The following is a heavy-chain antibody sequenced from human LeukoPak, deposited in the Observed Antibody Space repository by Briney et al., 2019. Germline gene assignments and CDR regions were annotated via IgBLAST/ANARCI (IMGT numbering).Heavy chain of an antibody. Sequence: PGGSLRLSCVASGFSFRSYWMNWVRQTPGKGLEWEASIKYDESEKYSVEGRFTISRDNAKNSLYLQIDSLRAGDTAMYYCARDGYEPGLYFDYWGQGTLVTASS. CDR3: ARDGYEPGLYFDY. CDR2: IKYDESE. D-gene: IGHD1-14*01. CDR1: GFSFRSYW. J-gene: IGHJ4*02. V-gene: IGHV3-7*03.